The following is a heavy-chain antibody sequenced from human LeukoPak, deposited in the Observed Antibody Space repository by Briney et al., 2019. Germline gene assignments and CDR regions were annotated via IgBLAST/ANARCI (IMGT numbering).Heavy chain of an antibody. Sequence: ASVTVSCKASGYTFTGYYMHWVRQAPGQGLEWMGWINPNSGGTNYAQKFQGGVTMTRDTSISTAYMELSRLRSDDTAVYYCARVWWYERVRGVMKDYYMDVWGKGTTVTVSS. CDR1: GYTFTGYY. J-gene: IGHJ6*03. CDR3: ARVWWYERVRGVMKDYYMDV. V-gene: IGHV1-2*02. D-gene: IGHD3-10*01. CDR2: INPNSGGT.